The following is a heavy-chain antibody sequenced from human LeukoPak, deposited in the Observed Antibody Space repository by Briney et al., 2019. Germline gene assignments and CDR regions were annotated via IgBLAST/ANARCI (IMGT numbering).Heavy chain of an antibody. D-gene: IGHD3-10*01. CDR3: ARGSYYGSGSYGAHYYYYYMDV. CDR2: INHSGST. V-gene: IGHV4-34*01. Sequence: SKTLSLTCAVDGGSFSGYYWSWIRQPPGKGLEWIGEINHSGSTNYNPSLKSRVSISVDTSKNQFSLKLSSVTAADTAVYYCARGSYYGSGSYGAHYYYYYMDVWGKGTTVTVSS. J-gene: IGHJ6*03. CDR1: GGSFSGYY.